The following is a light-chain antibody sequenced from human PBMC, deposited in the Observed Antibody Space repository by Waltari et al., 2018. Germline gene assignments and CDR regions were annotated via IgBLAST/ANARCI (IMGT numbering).Light chain of an antibody. V-gene: IGLV3-21*02. CDR1: TTEHKG. J-gene: IGLJ2*01. CDR3: QVWDGSADEAV. Sequence: YVFTQPPSVSVSPGQAASISGAGSTTEHKGSTWYQVKPGQAPVLVIFDDSDRPSRIPERFSGSNSGNTATLTISRVEVGDEADYYCQVWDGSADEAVFGGGTKLTVL. CDR2: DDS.